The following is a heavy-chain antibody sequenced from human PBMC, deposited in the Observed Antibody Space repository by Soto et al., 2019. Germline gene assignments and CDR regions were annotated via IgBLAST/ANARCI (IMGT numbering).Heavy chain of an antibody. CDR1: GGSISSSNW. J-gene: IGHJ6*02. CDR2: IYHSGST. D-gene: IGHD3-10*01. Sequence: SETLSLTCAVSGGSISSSNWWSWVRQPPGKGLEWIGEIYHSGSTNYNPSLKSRVTISVDKSKNQFSLKLSSVTAADTAVYYCARHITMVRGVIMYYYYYGMDVWGQGTTVTVSS. V-gene: IGHV4-4*02. CDR3: ARHITMVRGVIMYYYYYGMDV.